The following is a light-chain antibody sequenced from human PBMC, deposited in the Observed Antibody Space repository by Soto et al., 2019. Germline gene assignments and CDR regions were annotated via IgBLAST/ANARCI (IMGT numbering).Light chain of an antibody. CDR3: CSYAGSRTLV. Sequence: QSALTQPASVAGFPGQGIPVSGPGTAIKVGTNNLVSWYQQHPGKAPKLMIYEGSKRPSGVSNRLSGSKSGNTASLTISGLQAEDEADYYCCSYAGSRTLVFGGGTKLTVL. CDR1: AIKVGTNNL. V-gene: IGLV2-23*01. J-gene: IGLJ2*01. CDR2: EGS.